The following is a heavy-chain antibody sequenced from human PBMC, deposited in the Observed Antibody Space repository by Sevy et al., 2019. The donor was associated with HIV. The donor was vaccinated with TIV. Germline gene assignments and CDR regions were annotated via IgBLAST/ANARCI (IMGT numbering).Heavy chain of an antibody. D-gene: IGHD7-27*01. CDR1: GFTVSSNY. V-gene: IGHV3-53*01. Sequence: GGSLRLSCAASGFTVSSNYMSWVRQAPGKGLEWVSVIYSGGSTYYADSVKGRFTISRDNSKNTLYLQMNSLRAEDTAVYYCARNELGDAFDIWGQGTMVTVS. CDR2: IYSGGST. J-gene: IGHJ3*02. CDR3: ARNELGDAFDI.